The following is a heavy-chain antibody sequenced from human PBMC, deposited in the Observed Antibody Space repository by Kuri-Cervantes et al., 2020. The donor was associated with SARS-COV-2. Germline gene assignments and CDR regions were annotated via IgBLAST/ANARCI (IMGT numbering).Heavy chain of an antibody. D-gene: IGHD1-1*01. CDR1: GYTFTSYG. J-gene: IGHJ4*02. CDR3: ARGRFNWNDGSYYFDY. CDR2: ISAYNGNT. Sequence: ASVKVSCKASGYTFTSYGISWVRQAPGQGLEWMGWISAYNGNTNYAQKLQGRVTMTTDTSTSTAYMELRSLRSDATAVYYCARGRFNWNDGSYYFDYWGQGTLVTVSS. V-gene: IGHV1-18*01.